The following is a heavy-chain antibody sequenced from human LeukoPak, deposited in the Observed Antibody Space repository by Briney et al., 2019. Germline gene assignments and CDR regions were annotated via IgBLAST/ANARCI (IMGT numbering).Heavy chain of an antibody. CDR3: ARDGGYCSSTSCRLYYYYGMDV. J-gene: IGHJ6*02. Sequence: GGSLRLSCAASGFTFSSYSMNWVRQAPGKGLEWVSSISSSSSYIYYADSVKGRFTISRDNAKNSLYLQMNSLRAKDTAVYYCARDGGYCSSTSCRLYYYYGMDVWGQGTTVTVSS. D-gene: IGHD2-2*01. CDR1: GFTFSSYS. V-gene: IGHV3-21*01. CDR2: ISSSSSYI.